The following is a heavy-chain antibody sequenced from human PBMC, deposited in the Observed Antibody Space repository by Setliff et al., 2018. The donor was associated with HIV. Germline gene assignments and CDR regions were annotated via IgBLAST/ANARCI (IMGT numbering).Heavy chain of an antibody. J-gene: IGHJ3*02. Sequence: GGSLRLSCSASGFPFNIYSMNWVRQAPGKGLEWTSYMTSNLVTIQYGDSVKGRFTISRDNAKNSLYLQMNSLRAEDTAVYYCARQNILGDAGGTFDIWGQGTMVTVSS. D-gene: IGHD3-10*01. CDR2: MTSNLVTI. CDR3: ARQNILGDAGGTFDI. V-gene: IGHV3-48*01. CDR1: GFPFNIYS.